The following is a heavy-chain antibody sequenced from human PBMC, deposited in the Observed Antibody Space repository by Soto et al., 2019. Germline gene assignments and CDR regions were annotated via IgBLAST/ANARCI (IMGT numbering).Heavy chain of an antibody. J-gene: IGHJ4*02. CDR2: IYWDDEK. V-gene: IGHV2-5*02. CDR3: ARMTYYYDSSGYYGYFDY. Sequence: GSGPTLVNPTQTLTLTCTFSGFSLSTSGVHVGWLRQPPGKALEWLALIYWDDEKRYSPSLKSRLTISKDTSKNQVVLTMTNVDPVDTATYYCARMTYYYDSSGYYGYFDYWGQGTLVTVSS. CDR1: GFSLSTSGVH. D-gene: IGHD3-22*01.